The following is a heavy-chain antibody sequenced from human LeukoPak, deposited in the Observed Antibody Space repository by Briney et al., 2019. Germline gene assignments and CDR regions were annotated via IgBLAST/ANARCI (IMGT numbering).Heavy chain of an antibody. CDR3: AKDFYDSSVEYYFDY. CDR2: ISGSGGST. J-gene: IGHJ4*02. Sequence: PGGSPRLSCAASGFTFSSCAMSWVRQAPGKGLEWVSAISGSGGSTYYADSVKGRFTISRDNSKDTLYLQMNSLRAEDTAVYYCAKDFYDSSVEYYFDYWGQGTLVTVSS. V-gene: IGHV3-23*01. D-gene: IGHD3-22*01. CDR1: GFTFSSCA.